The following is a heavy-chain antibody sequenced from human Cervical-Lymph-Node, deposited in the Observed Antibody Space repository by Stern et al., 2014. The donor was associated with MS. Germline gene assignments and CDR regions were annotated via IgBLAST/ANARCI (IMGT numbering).Heavy chain of an antibody. CDR3: ARNTGVLSTDF. CDR1: GYTLTNYP. V-gene: IGHV1-3*04. D-gene: IGHD5-18*01. Sequence: QMQLVQSGAEVKKPGASVKVSCKASGYTLTNYPIHWVRQAPGQRLEWVGWIHTGNGDTRYSQKFQGRVTITRDTSANTAYMELSSLRSEDTAVYYCARNTGVLSTDFWGPGTLVTVSS. J-gene: IGHJ4*02. CDR2: IHTGNGDT.